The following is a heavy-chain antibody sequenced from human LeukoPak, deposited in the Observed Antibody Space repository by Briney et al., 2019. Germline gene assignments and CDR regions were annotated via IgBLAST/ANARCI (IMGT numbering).Heavy chain of an antibody. Sequence: GGSLRLSCAASGFTFSSYSMNWVRQAPGKGLEWVSSISSSSSYIYYADSVKGRFTISRDNAKNSLYLQMNSLRAEDTAAYYCARSGTVTTGLDDYWGQGTLVTVSS. V-gene: IGHV3-21*01. J-gene: IGHJ4*02. CDR2: ISSSSSYI. CDR1: GFTFSSYS. CDR3: ARSGTVTTGLDDY. D-gene: IGHD4-17*01.